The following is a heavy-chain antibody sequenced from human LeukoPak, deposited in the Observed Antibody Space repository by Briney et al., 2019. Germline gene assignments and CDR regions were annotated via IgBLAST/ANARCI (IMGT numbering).Heavy chain of an antibody. CDR2: INPNSGGT. V-gene: IGHV1-2*02. J-gene: IGHJ6*03. CDR3: AKAVAAYYYYMDV. Sequence: ASVKVSCKASGYTFTGYYMQWVRQAPGQGLEWMGWINPNSGGTNYAQKFQGRVTMTRDTSISTAYMELSRLRSDDTAVYYCAKAVAAYYYYMDVWGKGTTVTVSS. CDR1: GYTFTGYY. D-gene: IGHD6-19*01.